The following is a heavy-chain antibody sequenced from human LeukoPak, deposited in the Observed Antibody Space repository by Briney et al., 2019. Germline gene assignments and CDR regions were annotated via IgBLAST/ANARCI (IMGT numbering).Heavy chain of an antibody. D-gene: IGHD2-2*01. CDR2: IYYSGST. V-gene: IGHV4-59*01. J-gene: IGHJ5*02. CDR1: GGSISSYY. CDR3: ASTRYCSSTSCPPADWFDP. Sequence: SETLSLTCTVSGGSISSYYWSWILQPPGKGLEWIGYIYYSGSTNYNPSLKSRVTISVDTSKNQFSLKLSSVTAADTAVYYCASTRYCSSTSCPPADWFDPWGQGTLVTVSS.